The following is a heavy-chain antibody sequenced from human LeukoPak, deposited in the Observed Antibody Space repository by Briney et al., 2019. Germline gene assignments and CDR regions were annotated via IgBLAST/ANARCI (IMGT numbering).Heavy chain of an antibody. D-gene: IGHD1-26*01. CDR1: GGSISHHH. J-gene: IGHJ4*02. CDR2: LHISGNT. Sequence: SKTLSLTCTVSGGSISHHHWVWIRQPAGKGLEWIGRLHISGNTNYNPSLKSRVTISLDTSKNQFSLKMTSATAADTAVYFCARDPLRSSFDLWGQGIVVSVSS. V-gene: IGHV4-4*07. CDR3: ARDPLRSSFDL.